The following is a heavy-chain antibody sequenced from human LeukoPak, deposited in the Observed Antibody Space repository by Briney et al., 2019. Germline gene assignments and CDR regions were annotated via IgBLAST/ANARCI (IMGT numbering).Heavy chain of an antibody. Sequence: SQTLSLTCTVSGGSISSGSYYWSWIRQPAGKGLEWIGRIYTSGSTNYNPSLKSRVTISVDTSKNQFSLKLSSATAADTAVYYCARYSMVRGVIGYWGQGTLVTVSS. CDR2: IYTSGST. J-gene: IGHJ4*02. CDR3: ARYSMVRGVIGY. D-gene: IGHD3-10*01. CDR1: GGSISSGSYY. V-gene: IGHV4-61*02.